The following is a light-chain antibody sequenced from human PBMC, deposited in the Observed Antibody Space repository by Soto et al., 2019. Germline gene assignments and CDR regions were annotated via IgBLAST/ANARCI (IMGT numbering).Light chain of an antibody. V-gene: IGLV4-69*01. Sequence: QSVLTQSPSASASLGASVRLTCTLSSGHSSYAIAWHQQQPEKGPRFLMRLDNDGSHLKGDGIPDRFSGSSSGAERYLTISSLQSDDEADYYCQTWGTGFQVFGGGTKVTVL. CDR1: SGHSSYA. CDR3: QTWGTGFQV. J-gene: IGLJ2*01. CDR2: LDNDGSH.